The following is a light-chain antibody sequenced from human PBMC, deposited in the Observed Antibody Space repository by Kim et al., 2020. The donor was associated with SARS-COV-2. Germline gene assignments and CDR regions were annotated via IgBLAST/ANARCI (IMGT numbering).Light chain of an antibody. CDR3: QQYNSYSWT. CDR2: KAS. Sequence: SVAYRVTITCRASQRISSWLAWYQQNPGKAPKLLIYKASSLESGVPSRFSGSGSGTEFTLTISSLQPDDFATYYCQQYNSYSWTFGQGTKVDIK. V-gene: IGKV1-5*03. J-gene: IGKJ1*01. CDR1: QRISSW.